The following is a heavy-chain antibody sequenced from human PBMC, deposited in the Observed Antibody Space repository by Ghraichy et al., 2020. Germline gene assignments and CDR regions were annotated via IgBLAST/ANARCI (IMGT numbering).Heavy chain of an antibody. Sequence: SETLSLTCTVSGGSISSSSYYWGWIRQPPGKGLEWIGSIYYSGSTYYNPSLKSRVTISVDTSKNQFSLKLSSVTAADTAVYYCARHNRSGGKGNYYYYGMDVWGQGTTVTVSS. J-gene: IGHJ6*02. CDR3: ARHNRSGGKGNYYYYGMDV. D-gene: IGHD3-16*01. CDR2: IYYSGST. CDR1: GGSISSSSYY. V-gene: IGHV4-39*01.